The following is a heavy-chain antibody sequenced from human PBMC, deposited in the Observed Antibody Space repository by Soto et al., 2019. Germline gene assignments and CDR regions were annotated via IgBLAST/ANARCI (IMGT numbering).Heavy chain of an antibody. D-gene: IGHD3-22*01. Sequence: ASVKVSCKASGYTFTSYAMHWVRQAPGQRLEWMEWINAGNGNTKYSQKFQGRVTITRDTSASTAYMELSSLRSEDTAVYYCARAGYYDSSGYYLKYYYYGMDVWGQGTTVTVSS. CDR1: GYTFTSYA. V-gene: IGHV1-3*01. J-gene: IGHJ6*02. CDR2: INAGNGNT. CDR3: ARAGYYDSSGYYLKYYYYGMDV.